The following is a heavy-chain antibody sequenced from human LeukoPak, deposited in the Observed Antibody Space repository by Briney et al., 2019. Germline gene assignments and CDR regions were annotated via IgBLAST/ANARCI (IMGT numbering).Heavy chain of an antibody. J-gene: IGHJ4*02. V-gene: IGHV4-31*03. CDR3: ATDSSGRKIFDY. CDR2: IFYSGST. D-gene: IGHD3-22*01. CDR1: GGSIRSGGYY. Sequence: PSETLSLTCIVSGGSIRSGGYYWSWIRQHPGKGLEWIVYIFYSGSTYYNPSLKSRVTISVDTSKNQLSLKLSSVTAADTAMYYCATDSSGRKIFDYWGQGTLVTVSS.